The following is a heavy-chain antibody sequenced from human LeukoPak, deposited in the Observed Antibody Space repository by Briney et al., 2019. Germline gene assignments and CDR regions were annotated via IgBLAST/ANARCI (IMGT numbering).Heavy chain of an antibody. CDR1: GYTFTSYG. V-gene: IGHV1-18*01. J-gene: IGHJ4*02. Sequence: ASVKVSCKASGYTFTSYGISWERQAPGQGLEWMGWISAYNGNTKYVQKLQGRVTMTTDTSTSTAYMELRSLRSDDTAVYYCARVARSDYGDYVFDYWGQGTLVTVSS. CDR3: ARVARSDYGDYVFDY. D-gene: IGHD4-17*01. CDR2: ISAYNGNT.